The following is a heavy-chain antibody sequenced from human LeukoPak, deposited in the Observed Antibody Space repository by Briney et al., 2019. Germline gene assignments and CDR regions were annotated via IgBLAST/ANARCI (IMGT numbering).Heavy chain of an antibody. CDR3: ARVRKAVAADY. CDR2: IWPDGTNK. Sequence: PGRSLRLSCAASGFIFSSYGMHWVRQGPAKGLEWVAFIWPDGTNKYYRDSVKGRFTISRDNSKNTLYLQMNSLRAEDTAVYYCARVRKAVAADYWGQGTLVTVSS. D-gene: IGHD6-19*01. J-gene: IGHJ4*02. CDR1: GFIFSSYG. V-gene: IGHV3-33*01.